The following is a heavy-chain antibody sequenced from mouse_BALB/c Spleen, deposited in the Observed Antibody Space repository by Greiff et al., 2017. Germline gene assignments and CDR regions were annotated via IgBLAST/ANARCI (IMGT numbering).Heavy chain of an antibody. J-gene: IGHJ4*01. CDR2: ISSGGSYT. Sequence: EVKLMESGGGLVKPGGSLKLSCAASGFTFSSYAMPWVRQSPEKRLEWVAEISSGGSYTYYPDTVTGRFTISRDNAKNTLYLEMSSLRSEDTAMYYCAREFSTATGAMDYWGQGTSVTVSS. CDR1: GFTFSSYA. V-gene: IGHV5-9-4*01. D-gene: IGHD1-2*01. CDR3: AREFSTATGAMDY.